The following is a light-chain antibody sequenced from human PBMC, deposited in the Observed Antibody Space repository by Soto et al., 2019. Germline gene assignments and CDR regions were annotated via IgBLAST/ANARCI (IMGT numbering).Light chain of an antibody. V-gene: IGKV3-20*01. CDR1: QSVSSSN. CDR2: GAS. J-gene: IGKJ4*01. CDR3: QQYGSSPLT. Sequence: EIVLTHSPGTLSLSPGERATLSFSSSQSVSSSNLAWYQQKPGQPPRLLIYGASSRATGVPDRFSGSGSGTDFTLTINRLEPEDFAVYFCQQYGSSPLTFGGGTKVDIK.